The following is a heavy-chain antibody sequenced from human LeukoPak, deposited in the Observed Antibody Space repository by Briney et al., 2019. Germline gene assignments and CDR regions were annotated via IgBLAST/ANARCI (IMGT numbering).Heavy chain of an antibody. D-gene: IGHD3-10*01. V-gene: IGHV1-3*01. CDR2: INAGNGNT. Sequence: GASVKVSCKASGYTFTSYAMHWVRQAPGQRLEWMGWINAGNGNTKYSQKFQGRVTITRDTSASTAYMELSSLRSEDTAVYYCARAAYDRWFGELYYFDYWGQGTLVTVSS. J-gene: IGHJ4*02. CDR3: ARAAYDRWFGELYYFDY. CDR1: GYTFTSYA.